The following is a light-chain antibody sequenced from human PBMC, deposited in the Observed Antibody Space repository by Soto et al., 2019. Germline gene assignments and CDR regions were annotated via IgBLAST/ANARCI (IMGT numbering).Light chain of an antibody. CDR1: SSNIGAGSD. V-gene: IGLV1-40*01. Sequence: QSALTQPPSGSGAPGERVTISCTGTSSNIGAGSDVHWYQQFPGTAPKLLIYENNNRPSGVPARFSGSKSGTSASLAITGVQAEDEAVYYCQAYYNSLRSAGVFGRGTKLTVL. CDR3: QAYYNSLRSAGV. CDR2: ENN. J-gene: IGLJ2*01.